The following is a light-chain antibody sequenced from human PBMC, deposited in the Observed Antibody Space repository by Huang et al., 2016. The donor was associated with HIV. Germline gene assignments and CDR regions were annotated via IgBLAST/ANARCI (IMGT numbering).Light chain of an antibody. Sequence: DVVMTQSPLSLPVTLGQPAFISCRPSQSLLHSDGNTYLIWLQQRPGHSPRRLIYKVSNLYSGVTDRFSGSGSGSDFTLRISRVEPEDVGVYYCMQGTHWPLTFGGGTKVEIK. CDR3: MQGTHWPLT. CDR1: QSLLHSDGNTY. V-gene: IGKV2-30*02. J-gene: IGKJ4*01. CDR2: KVS.